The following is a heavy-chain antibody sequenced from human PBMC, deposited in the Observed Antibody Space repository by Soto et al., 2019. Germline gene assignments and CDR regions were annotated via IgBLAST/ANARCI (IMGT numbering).Heavy chain of an antibody. J-gene: IGHJ4*02. CDR3: ARDHGTTVTSPYYFDY. D-gene: IGHD4-17*01. CDR1: GYTFTSCY. V-gene: IGHV1-46*01. CDR2: INPSGGST. Sequence: ASVQVSCNASGYTFTSCYMHWARQAPGQWLEWMGIINPSGGSTSYAQKFQGRVTMTRDTSTSTVYMELSSLRSEDTAVYYCARDHGTTVTSPYYFDYWGQGTLVTVSS.